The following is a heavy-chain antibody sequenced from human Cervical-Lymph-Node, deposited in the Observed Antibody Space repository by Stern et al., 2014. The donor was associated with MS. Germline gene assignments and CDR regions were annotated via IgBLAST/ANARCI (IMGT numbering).Heavy chain of an antibody. CDR3: ARVMTAVTPHAFDI. V-gene: IGHV1-69*01. CDR1: GGTFNRHA. Sequence: QVQLVQSGAEVKKPGSSVKVSCKASGGTFNRHAFSWVRQAPGQGLEWMGGIIPIFGTANYAQKFQGSVTITADRSTSTVYIALSSLRSEDTAVYYCARVMTAVTPHAFDIWGQGTMVTVSS. CDR2: IIPIFGTA. J-gene: IGHJ3*02. D-gene: IGHD4-17*01.